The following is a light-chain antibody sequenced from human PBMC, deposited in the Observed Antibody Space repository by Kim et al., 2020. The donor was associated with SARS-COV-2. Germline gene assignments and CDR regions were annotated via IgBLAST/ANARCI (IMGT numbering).Light chain of an antibody. CDR2: VAS. CDR1: QNISSY. Sequence: DIQMTQSPSSLSASVGDRVTITCRASQNISSYLNWYQQKPGKAPDLLIYVASTLRTGVPSRFSGSGSGTDFTLTISSLQPEDFATYYCQQGYSTFGQGTKLEI. V-gene: IGKV1-39*01. J-gene: IGKJ2*01. CDR3: QQGYST.